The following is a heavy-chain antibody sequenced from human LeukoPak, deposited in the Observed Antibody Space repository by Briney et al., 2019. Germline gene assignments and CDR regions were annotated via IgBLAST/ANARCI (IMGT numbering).Heavy chain of an antibody. J-gene: IGHJ4*02. D-gene: IGHD6-13*01. V-gene: IGHV4-34*01. CDR2: INHSGST. CDR3: ASGRIAAAPPGDY. CDR1: GGSFSGYY. Sequence: SETLSLTCAVYGGSFSGYYWSWIRQPPGKGLEWIGEINHSGSTNYNPSLKSRVTISVDTSKNQFSLKLSSVTAADTAVYYCASGRIAAAPPGDYWGQGALVTVSS.